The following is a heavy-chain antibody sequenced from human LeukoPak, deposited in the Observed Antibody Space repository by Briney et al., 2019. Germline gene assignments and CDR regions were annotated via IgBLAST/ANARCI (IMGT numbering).Heavy chain of an antibody. CDR2: IKPDGSET. CDR3: AGPPQAGPFDY. CDR1: GFTFSNYW. V-gene: IGHV3-7*01. J-gene: IGHJ4*02. Sequence: SGGSLRLSCSASGFTFSNYWMSWVRQAPGKGLEWVANIKPDGSETNYVDSLKGRFTISRDNAKNSVYLQMNRLRAEDTAVYYCAGPPQAGPFDYWGQGTLVTVSS. D-gene: IGHD6-19*01.